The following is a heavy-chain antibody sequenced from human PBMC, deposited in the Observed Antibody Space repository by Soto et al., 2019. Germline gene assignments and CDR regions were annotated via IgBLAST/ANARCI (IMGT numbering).Heavy chain of an antibody. CDR3: IQSRCGGDSLQSYASHYYYGMDV. J-gene: IGHJ6*02. Sequence: QITLKESGPTLVKPTQTLTLTCTFSGFSLSTSGVGVGWIRQPPGKALEWLALIYWDDDKRYSPSLRSRLTISKDTSKNQLVLTMTNMDPVDTATYHCIQSRCGGDSLQSYASHYYYGMDVWGQGTTVTVSS. V-gene: IGHV2-5*02. CDR1: GFSLSTSGVG. CDR2: IYWDDDK. D-gene: IGHD2-21*02.